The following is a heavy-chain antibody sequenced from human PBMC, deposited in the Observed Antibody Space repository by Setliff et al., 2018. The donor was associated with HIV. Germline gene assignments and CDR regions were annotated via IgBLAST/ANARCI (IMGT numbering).Heavy chain of an antibody. CDR2: IDHSGST. CDR3: ARGRQFTFWSAYMHMDV. Sequence: NPSETLSLTCAVYGGSFSNYYWTWIRQTPGEGLEWIGEIDHSGSTKYNPSLKSRVAISVDTSKNQFSLKVNSVTAADTAIYYCARGRQFTFWSAYMHMDVWGKGTSVTVSS. D-gene: IGHD3-3*01. V-gene: IGHV4-34*01. CDR1: GGSFSNYY. J-gene: IGHJ6*03.